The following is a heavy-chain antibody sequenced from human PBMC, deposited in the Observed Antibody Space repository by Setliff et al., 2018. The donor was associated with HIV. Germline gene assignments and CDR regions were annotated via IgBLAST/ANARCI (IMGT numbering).Heavy chain of an antibody. Sequence: ASVKVSCKVSGYTLTELSIHWVRQASGKGLEWMGGFDPEDGETIYAQKFQGRVTMTRDTSTSTVYMELTSLRSEDTAVYYCARAETYLWELHAFDIWGQGTMVTVSS. CDR3: ARAETYLWELHAFDI. V-gene: IGHV1-24*01. D-gene: IGHD1-26*01. J-gene: IGHJ3*02. CDR1: GYTLTELS. CDR2: FDPEDGET.